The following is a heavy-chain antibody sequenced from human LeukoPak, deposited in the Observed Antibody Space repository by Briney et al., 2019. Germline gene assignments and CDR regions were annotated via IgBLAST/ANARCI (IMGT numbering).Heavy chain of an antibody. CDR1: GYTFTSYG. Sequence: ASVKVSCRASGYTFTSYGISWVRQAPGQGLEWMGIINPSGGSTSYAQKFQGRVTMTRDTSTSTVYMELSSLRSEDTAVYYCARGQSMVATFFYWGQGTLVTVSS. CDR3: ARGQSMVATFFY. CDR2: INPSGGST. J-gene: IGHJ4*02. D-gene: IGHD5-12*01. V-gene: IGHV1-46*01.